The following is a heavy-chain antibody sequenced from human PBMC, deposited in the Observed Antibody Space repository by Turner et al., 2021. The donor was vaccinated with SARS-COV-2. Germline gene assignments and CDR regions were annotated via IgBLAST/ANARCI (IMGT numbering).Heavy chain of an antibody. D-gene: IGHD1-26*01. CDR1: GGSISSSSYY. J-gene: IGHJ4*02. Sequence: QVQLQESGPGLVKPSETLSLTCTVSGGSISSSSYYWGWIRQPPGKGLEWIGSIYYSGSTYNNSSLKSRVTMSVDTSKNQFSLKLTSVTAADTAVYYCARHSPELRGDFFDYWGQGTLVTVSS. CDR2: IYYSGST. V-gene: IGHV4-39*01. CDR3: ARHSPELRGDFFDY.